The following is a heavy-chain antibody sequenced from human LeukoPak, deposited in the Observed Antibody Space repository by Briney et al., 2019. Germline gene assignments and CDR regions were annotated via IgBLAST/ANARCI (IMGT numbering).Heavy chain of an antibody. CDR1: GFTYSYYW. CDR3: AREDMWAFDI. Sequence: GGSLTLSCAASGFTYSYYWMSWVRQTPGKGLEWVANIKPDGSEKDYVDSVKGRFTISRDNAKNSLYLQMDSLRAEDTAVYYCAREDMWAFDIWGQGTMVTVSS. D-gene: IGHD2-15*01. V-gene: IGHV3-7*01. J-gene: IGHJ3*02. CDR2: IKPDGSEK.